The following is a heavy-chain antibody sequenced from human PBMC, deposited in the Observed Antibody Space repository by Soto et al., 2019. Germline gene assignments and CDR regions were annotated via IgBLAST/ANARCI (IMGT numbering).Heavy chain of an antibody. CDR2: ISYDGSNK. V-gene: IGHV3-30-3*01. J-gene: IGHJ4*02. D-gene: IGHD3-3*01. CDR1: GFTFSSYA. Sequence: QVQLVESGGGVVQPGRSLRLSCAASGFTFSSYAMHWVRQAPGKGLEWVAVISYDGSNKYYADSVKGRFTISRDNSKNTLYLQMNSLRAEDTAVYYCARDRSPGDFWSGLFDYWGQGTLVTVSS. CDR3: ARDRSPGDFWSGLFDY.